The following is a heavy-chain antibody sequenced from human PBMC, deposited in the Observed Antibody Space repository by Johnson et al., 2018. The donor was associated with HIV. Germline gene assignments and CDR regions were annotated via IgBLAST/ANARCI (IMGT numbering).Heavy chain of an antibody. J-gene: IGHJ3*02. D-gene: IGHD6-6*01. Sequence: QVHLVESGGGLVQPGGSLRLSCAASAFTFRTYSMHWVRQPPGKGLEWVAAISYVETNKYYADSVKGRFTISRDNSKNTLYLQMNSLRAEDRAVYYCGRAWYSSSAFDIWGQGTMVTVSS. CDR2: ISYVETNK. CDR1: AFTFRTYS. CDR3: GRAWYSSSAFDI. V-gene: IGHV3-30-3*01.